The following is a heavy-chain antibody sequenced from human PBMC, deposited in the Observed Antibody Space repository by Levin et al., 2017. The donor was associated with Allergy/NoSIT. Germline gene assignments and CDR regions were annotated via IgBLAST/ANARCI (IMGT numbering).Heavy chain of an antibody. V-gene: IGHV1-69*06. CDR3: ATGRGGYSYGYTLY. Sequence: PRASVKVSCETSGDTLSTYIINWVRQAPGQGLEWMGGTIPTFGTANYAQKFQGRVTITADKSTNTAYMELSSLRSEDTAVYYCATGRGGYSYGYTLYWGQGTLVTVSS. CDR2: TIPTFGTA. CDR1: GDTLSTYI. J-gene: IGHJ4*02. D-gene: IGHD5-18*01.